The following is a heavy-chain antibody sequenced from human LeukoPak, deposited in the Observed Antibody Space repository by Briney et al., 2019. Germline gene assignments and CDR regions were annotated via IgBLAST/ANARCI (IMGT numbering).Heavy chain of an antibody. Sequence: SETLSLTCTVSGGSISSYYWSWIRQPPGKGLEWIGYIYYSGSTNYNPSLKSRVTISVDTSKNQFSLKLSSVTAADTAVYYCAGSGGYPLYYLGQGTLVTVSS. CDR2: IYYSGST. V-gene: IGHV4-59*01. J-gene: IGHJ4*02. CDR3: AGSGGYPLYY. CDR1: GGSISSYY. D-gene: IGHD3-16*02.